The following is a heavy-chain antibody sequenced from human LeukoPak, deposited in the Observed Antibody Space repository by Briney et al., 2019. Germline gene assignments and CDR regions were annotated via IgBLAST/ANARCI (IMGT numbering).Heavy chain of an antibody. CDR1: EFTFSSYA. CDR3: ARNGGGLDY. V-gene: IGHV3-48*03. CDR2: ITGSGGAV. J-gene: IGHJ4*02. Sequence: GGSLRLSCAASEFTFSSYAIIWVRQAPGKGLEWVSWITGSGGAVKYTDSVKGRFTISRDNAKKSVYLQMNSLRVEDTAVYYCARNGGGLDYWGQGTLVTVSS. D-gene: IGHD3-16*01.